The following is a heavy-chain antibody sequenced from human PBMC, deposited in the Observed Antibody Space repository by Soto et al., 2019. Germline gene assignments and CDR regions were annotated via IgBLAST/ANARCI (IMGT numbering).Heavy chain of an antibody. Sequence: EVQLVEAGGGVVQPGGSLRLSCAASGFTFSTNLMHWVRKGPGKGLVWVSRINSDGTTAAYADSVQGRFTISRDNAKNTLYLHMTSLRGEDTAVYYCAKDGEGVANFDYWGQGTLVTVSS. V-gene: IGHV3-74*01. J-gene: IGHJ4*02. CDR2: INSDGTTA. CDR1: GFTFSTNL. D-gene: IGHD3-10*01. CDR3: AKDGEGVANFDY.